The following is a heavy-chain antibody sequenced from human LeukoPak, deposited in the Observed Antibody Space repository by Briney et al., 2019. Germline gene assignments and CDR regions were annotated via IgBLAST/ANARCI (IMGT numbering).Heavy chain of an antibody. CDR1: GYTFTSYG. CDR2: ISAYNGNT. D-gene: IGHD2-2*01. V-gene: IGHV1-18*01. CDR3: ARDHRPYCSSTSCHLDY. Sequence: ASVKVSCKASGYTFTSYGISWVRQAPGQGLEWMGWISAYNGNTNYAQKLQGRVTMTTDTSTSTAYTELRSLRSDDTAVYYCARDHRPYCSSTSCHLDYWGQGTLVTVSS. J-gene: IGHJ4*02.